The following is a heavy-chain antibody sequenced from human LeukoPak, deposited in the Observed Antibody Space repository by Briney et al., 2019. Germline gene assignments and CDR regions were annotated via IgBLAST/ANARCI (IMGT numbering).Heavy chain of an antibody. V-gene: IGHV3-30*02. Sequence: GGSLRLSCASSGFTFSSFGIHWVRQAPGKGLEWVSFIRFDGSDKYYADSVKGRFTISRDDSKKTLYLQMNSLRTEDTAVYYCVKDVGYYGFWSGLDYWGQGTLVTVS. CDR1: GFTFSSFG. CDR2: IRFDGSDK. J-gene: IGHJ4*02. CDR3: VKDVGYYGFWSGLDY. D-gene: IGHD3-3*01.